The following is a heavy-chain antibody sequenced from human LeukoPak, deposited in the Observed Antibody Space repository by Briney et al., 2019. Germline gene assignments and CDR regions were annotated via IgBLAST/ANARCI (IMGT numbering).Heavy chain of an antibody. V-gene: IGHV3-30*04. J-gene: IGHJ5*02. D-gene: IGHD6-19*01. CDR2: ISYDGTNK. CDR3: VRDLEQWLVTNWFDP. Sequence: PGGSLRLSCAASGFTFSNYAMHWARQAPGKGRQWVALISYDGTNKDYADSVKGRFTISRDNPKNTLYLQVNSLRAEDTAVYYCVRDLEQWLVTNWFDPWGQGTLVTVSS. CDR1: GFTFSNYA.